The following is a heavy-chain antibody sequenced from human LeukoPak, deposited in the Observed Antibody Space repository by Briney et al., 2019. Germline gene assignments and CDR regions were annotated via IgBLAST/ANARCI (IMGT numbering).Heavy chain of an antibody. Sequence: PGGSLRLSCAASGFTFSSYWMSWVRQAPGKGLEWVANIKQDGSEKYYVDSVKGRFTISRDNAKSSLYLQMNSLRAEDTAAYYCARAVDIVATITYDYWGQGTLVTVSS. CDR3: ARAVDIVATITYDY. J-gene: IGHJ4*02. D-gene: IGHD5-12*01. V-gene: IGHV3-7*01. CDR2: IKQDGSEK. CDR1: GFTFSSYW.